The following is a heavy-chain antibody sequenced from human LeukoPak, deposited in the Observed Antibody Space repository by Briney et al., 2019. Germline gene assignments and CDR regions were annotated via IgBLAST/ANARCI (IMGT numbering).Heavy chain of an antibody. CDR2: ISGSGGST. CDR1: GFTFSSYA. J-gene: IGHJ6*03. CDR3: AKGTGAGSGYYCYYYYMDV. Sequence: GSLRLSCAASGFTFSSYAMSWVRQAPGKGLEWVSAISGSGGSTYYADSVKGRFTISRDNSKNTLYLQMNSLRAEDTAIYYCAKGTGAGSGYYCYYYYMDVWGKGTTVTVSS. D-gene: IGHD3-22*01. V-gene: IGHV3-23*01.